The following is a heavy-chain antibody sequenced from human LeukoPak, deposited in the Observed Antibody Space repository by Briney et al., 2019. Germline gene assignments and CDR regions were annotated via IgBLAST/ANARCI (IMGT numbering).Heavy chain of an antibody. CDR3: ARQRTAPPIYEYYGMDV. D-gene: IGHD3-9*01. CDR2: ISHSGTP. Sequence: KPSETLSLTCTVSGGSISSYYWSWIRQPPGKGLEWVGYISHSGTPTYNPSLRGRVTISLDTSKTHFSLRLSSVTAADTAVYYCARQRTAPPIYEYYGMDVWGHGTTVTVSS. CDR1: GGSISSYY. J-gene: IGHJ6*02. V-gene: IGHV4-59*08.